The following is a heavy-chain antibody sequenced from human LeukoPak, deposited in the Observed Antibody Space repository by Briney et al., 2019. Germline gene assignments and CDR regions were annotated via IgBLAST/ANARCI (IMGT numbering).Heavy chain of an antibody. D-gene: IGHD3-16*02. CDR2: ISHDGSTK. CDR3: ARDYRYGMDV. V-gene: IGHV3-30-3*01. Sequence: GRSLRLSCAASGFTFSNYVMHWVRQAPGKGLECVAVISHDGSTKDYADSVKGRFTISRDNSQNTLYLQMNSLRGEDTAVYYCARDYRYGMDVWGPGTTVTVSS. J-gene: IGHJ6*02. CDR1: GFTFSNYV.